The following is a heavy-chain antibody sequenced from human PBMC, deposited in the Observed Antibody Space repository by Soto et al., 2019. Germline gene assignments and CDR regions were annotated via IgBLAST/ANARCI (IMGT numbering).Heavy chain of an antibody. CDR3: VKDPDYDFWSGYQENWFDP. J-gene: IGHJ5*02. Sequence: PGGSLRLSCSASGFTSSSYAMHWVRQAPGKGLEYVSAISSNGGSTYYADSVKGRFTISRDNPKNTLYLQMSSLRAEDTAVYYCVKDPDYDFWSGYQENWFDPWGQGTLVTVSS. CDR1: GFTSSSYA. CDR2: ISSNGGST. D-gene: IGHD3-3*01. V-gene: IGHV3-64D*06.